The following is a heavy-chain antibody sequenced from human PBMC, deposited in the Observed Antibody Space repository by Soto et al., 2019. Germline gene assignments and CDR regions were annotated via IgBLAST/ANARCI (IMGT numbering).Heavy chain of an antibody. V-gene: IGHV3-23*01. CDR2: ISGSGGST. D-gene: IGHD6-19*01. CDR1: GFTFSSYA. Sequence: GGSLRLSCAASGFTFSSYAMSWVRQAPGKGLEWVSAISGSGGSTYYADSVKGRFTISRDNSKNTLYLQMNSLRAEDTAVYYCASYSSGWFTLNWFDPWGQGTLVTVSS. J-gene: IGHJ5*02. CDR3: ASYSSGWFTLNWFDP.